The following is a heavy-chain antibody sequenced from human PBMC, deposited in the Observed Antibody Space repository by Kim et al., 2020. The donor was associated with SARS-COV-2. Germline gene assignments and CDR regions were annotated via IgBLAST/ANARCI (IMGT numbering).Heavy chain of an antibody. J-gene: IGHJ6*02. Sequence: ASVKVSCKASGYTFTSYGISWVRQAPGQGLEWMGWISAYNGNTNYAQKLQGRVTMTTDTSTSTAYMELRSLRSDDTAVYYCARDYKPPPAIVGALVLDYGMDVWGQGTTVTVSS. CDR3: ARDYKPPPAIVGALVLDYGMDV. D-gene: IGHD1-26*01. CDR2: ISAYNGNT. CDR1: GYTFTSYG. V-gene: IGHV1-18*01.